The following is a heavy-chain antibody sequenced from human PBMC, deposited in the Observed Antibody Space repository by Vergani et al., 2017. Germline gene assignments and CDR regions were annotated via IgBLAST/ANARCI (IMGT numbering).Heavy chain of an antibody. Sequence: EVQLVESGGGLVQPGGSLRLSCAASGFTFSSYIMNWVRQAPGKGLEWVSYIRSSSRTLYYADTVKGRFTITRDNAKNSLYLQMNSLRDEDTAVYYCARLKAGYYYESSGYYNDYWGQGTLVTVSS. V-gene: IGHV3-48*02. CDR1: GFTFSSYI. CDR2: IRSSSRTL. CDR3: ARLKAGYYYESSGYYNDY. D-gene: IGHD3-22*01. J-gene: IGHJ4*02.